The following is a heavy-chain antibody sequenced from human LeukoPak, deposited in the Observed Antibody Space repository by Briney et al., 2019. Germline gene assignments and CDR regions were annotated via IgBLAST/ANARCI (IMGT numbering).Heavy chain of an antibody. J-gene: IGHJ6*04. CDR2: IYYSGST. V-gene: IGHV4-39*02. D-gene: IGHD2-21*01. CDR3: AREFHGMDV. CDR1: GGSISSSSYY. Sequence: PSETLSLTCTVSGGSISSSSYYWGWIRQPPGKGLEWIGSIYYSGSTYYNPSLKSRVTISVDTSKNQFSLKLSSVTAADTAVYYCAREFHGMDVWGKGTTVSVSS.